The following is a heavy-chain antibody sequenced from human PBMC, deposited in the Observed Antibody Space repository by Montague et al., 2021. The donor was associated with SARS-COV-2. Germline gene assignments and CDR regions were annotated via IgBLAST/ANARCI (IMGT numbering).Heavy chain of an antibody. CDR3: AKVAPRDYYFDY. CDR1: GFTFSSSA. Sequence: SLRLSCAASGFTFSSSAMSWVRQAPGMGLEWVSVISGSGGDTFCADSAKGRFTISRDNSKNTLYLQMNSLRAEDTAVYYCAKVAPRDYYFDYWGQGTLVTVSS. J-gene: IGHJ4*02. CDR2: ISGSGGDT. V-gene: IGHV3-23*01.